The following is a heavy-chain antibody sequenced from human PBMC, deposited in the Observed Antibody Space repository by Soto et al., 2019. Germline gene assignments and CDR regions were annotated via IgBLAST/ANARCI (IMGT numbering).Heavy chain of an antibody. CDR1: GFSLTTSGVG. D-gene: IGHD3-10*01. CDR3: AHHPYYGLGSYSFDY. CDR2: IYWDDDK. V-gene: IGHV2-5*02. Sequence: QITLKESGPPLVRPTQTLTLTCTFSGFSLTTSGVGVGWIRQPPGKALEWLAVIYWDDDKRYSSSLKSRLTITKHTSKNQVVLTMTNMDPVDTATYYCAHHPYYGLGSYSFDYWGQGTLVTVSS. J-gene: IGHJ4*02.